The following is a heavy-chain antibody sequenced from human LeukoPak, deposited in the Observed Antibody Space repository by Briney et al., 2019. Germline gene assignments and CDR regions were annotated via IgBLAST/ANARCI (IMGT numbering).Heavy chain of an antibody. CDR2: IIPIFGTA. CDR1: GGTFSSYA. J-gene: IGHJ4*02. Sequence: SVKVSCKASGGTFSSYAISWVRQAPGQGLEWMGGIIPIFGTANYAQKFQGRVTITADESTSTAYMELSSLRSEDTAVYYCARGTYYDILTGWGGPYYFDYWGQGTLVTASS. V-gene: IGHV1-69*13. D-gene: IGHD3-9*01. CDR3: ARGTYYDILTGWGGPYYFDY.